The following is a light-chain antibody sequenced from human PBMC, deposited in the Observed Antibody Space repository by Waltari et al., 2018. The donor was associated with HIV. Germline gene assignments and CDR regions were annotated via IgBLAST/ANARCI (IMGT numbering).Light chain of an antibody. J-gene: IGLJ3*02. V-gene: IGLV3-1*01. CDR1: NLAPKY. CDR2: QDT. Sequence: SYDLTQPPSVSVSSGQTATVTCSGVNLAPKYVSWYPQRSGQSPVLVIYQDTKRPPGIPERFFGSTSENTATLTINETQPLDEAHYSCQAWDGGTIVFGGGTSLTVL. CDR3: QAWDGGTIV.